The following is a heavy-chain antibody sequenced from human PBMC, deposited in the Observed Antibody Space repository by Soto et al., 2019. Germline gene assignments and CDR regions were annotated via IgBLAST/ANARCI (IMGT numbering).Heavy chain of an antibody. Sequence: GGSLRLSCVASGFTFSKYNMHWVRQAPGKGLEWVVIIWFDGSKQYYADPVQGRFTISRDNSRNTLYLQMNGLRAEDTAVYHCARDLYSTYPSDAFNVWGQGTSVTVSS. D-gene: IGHD2-21*01. CDR1: GFTFSKYN. CDR3: ARDLYSTYPSDAFNV. CDR2: IWFDGSKQ. J-gene: IGHJ3*01. V-gene: IGHV3-33*01.